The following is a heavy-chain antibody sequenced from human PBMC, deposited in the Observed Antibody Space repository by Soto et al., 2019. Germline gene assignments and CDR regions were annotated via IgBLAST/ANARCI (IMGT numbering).Heavy chain of an antibody. D-gene: IGHD3-3*01. J-gene: IGHJ6*02. CDR2: LNPNSRNT. V-gene: IGHV1-8*01. CDR1: GYTFTSYD. CDR3: ARGNLPYYDFWSGSYGMDV. Sequence: QVQLVQSGAEVKKPGASVKVSCKASGYTFTSYDINWVRQATGQGLEWMGWLNPNSRNTGYAQKFQGRVTMTRNTSISPAYMELSSLRSEDTAVYYCARGNLPYYDFWSGSYGMDVWGQGTTVTVSS.